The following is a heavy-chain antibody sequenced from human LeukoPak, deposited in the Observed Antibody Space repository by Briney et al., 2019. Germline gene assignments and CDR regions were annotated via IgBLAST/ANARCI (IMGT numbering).Heavy chain of an antibody. CDR2: IKQDGSEK. V-gene: IGHV3-7*05. Sequence: PGGSLRLSCAASGFTFNNYAMSWVRQAPGKGLEWVANIKQDGSEKNYVDSVKGRFTISRDNAKNSLYLQMNSLRAEDTAMYYCARVRSWGQGTLVTVSS. CDR1: GFTFNNYA. CDR3: ARVRS. D-gene: IGHD1-14*01. J-gene: IGHJ4*02.